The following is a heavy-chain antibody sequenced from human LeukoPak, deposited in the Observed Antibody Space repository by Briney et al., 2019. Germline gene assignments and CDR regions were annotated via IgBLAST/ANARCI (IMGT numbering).Heavy chain of an antibody. CDR1: GYTFTSYD. J-gene: IGHJ3*02. CDR2: MNPNSGNT. Sequence: GASVKVSCKASGYTFTSYDINWVRQATGQGLEWMGWMNPNSGNTGYAQKFQGRVTMTRNTSISTAYMELRSLRSDDTAVYYCAREGRGYYGSWNAFDIWGQGTMVTVSS. V-gene: IGHV1-8*01. D-gene: IGHD3-10*01. CDR3: AREGRGYYGSWNAFDI.